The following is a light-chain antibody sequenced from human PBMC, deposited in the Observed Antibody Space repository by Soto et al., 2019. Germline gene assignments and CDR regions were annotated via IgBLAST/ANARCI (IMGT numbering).Light chain of an antibody. CDR2: GAS. J-gene: IGKJ2*01. V-gene: IGKV3-20*01. CDR3: QQFGSSIPHT. CDR1: QVIGSRY. Sequence: EIVMTQSPGTLSLSPGERATISCRASQVIGSRYLAWYHQKSGQAPRLLIYGASSRATGIPDRFSGSGSGTDFTLTISRLEPADFGVYSCQQFGSSIPHTFGQGTKLEIK.